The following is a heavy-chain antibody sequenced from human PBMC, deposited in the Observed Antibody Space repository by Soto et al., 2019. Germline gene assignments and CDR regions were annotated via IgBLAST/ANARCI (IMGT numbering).Heavy chain of an antibody. CDR3: ARQDTVTTSDI. CDR2: IYYSGST. D-gene: IGHD4-17*01. J-gene: IGHJ3*02. V-gene: IGHV4-39*01. Sequence: PSDTLSLTCTVSGGCISSSSYYWGWIRQPPGKGLEWIGSIYYSGSTYYNPSLKSRVTISVDTSKNQFSLKLSSVTAADTAVYYCARQDTVTTSDIWGQGTMVTVSS. CDR1: GGCISSSSYY.